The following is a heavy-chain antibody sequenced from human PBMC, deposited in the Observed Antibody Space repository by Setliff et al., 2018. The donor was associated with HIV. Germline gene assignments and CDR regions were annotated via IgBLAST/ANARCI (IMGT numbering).Heavy chain of an antibody. J-gene: IGHJ6*03. CDR3: TRRVGIWIFGAPNQYYYMDI. Sequence: LSLTCAVSGDSISNDDWIWVRQPPGRGLEWIGHIYSNGSTNYNPSIRSRVTISVDTSKNHLSLKLSSVTGADTAIFYCTRRVGIWIFGAPNQYYYMDIWGAGTTVTVSS. CDR1: GDSISNDD. V-gene: IGHV4-59*01. D-gene: IGHD3-3*01. CDR2: IYSNGST.